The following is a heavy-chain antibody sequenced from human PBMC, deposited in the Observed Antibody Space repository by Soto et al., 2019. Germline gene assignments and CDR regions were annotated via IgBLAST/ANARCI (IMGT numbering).Heavy chain of an antibody. D-gene: IGHD1-1*01. J-gene: IGHJ4*02. V-gene: IGHV1-69*02. CDR2: IIPILGIA. CDR3: ARVTMDPRGTYYFDY. CDR1: GGSFTSYT. Sequence: QVQLVQSGAEVKKPGSSVKVSCKASGGSFTSYTIIWVRQAPGQGLEWMGRIIPILGIANYAQKFQGRVTITADKSTSTAYMELSSLRSEDKAVYYCARVTMDPRGTYYFDYWGQGTLVTVSS.